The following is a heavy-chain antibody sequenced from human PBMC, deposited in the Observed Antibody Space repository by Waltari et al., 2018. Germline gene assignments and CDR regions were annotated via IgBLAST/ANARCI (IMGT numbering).Heavy chain of an antibody. CDR2: ISSTSTYM. CDR1: GLTFSTYN. D-gene: IGHD7-27*01. V-gene: IGHV3-21*01. CDR3: ATGGWGFYLGY. J-gene: IGHJ4*02. Sequence: GLTFSTYNMNWVRQAPGKGLEWVSSISSTSTYMHYADSVKGRFTISRDDAKNSLYLQLNSLRAEDTAVYYCATGGWGFYLGYWGQGTLVTVSS.